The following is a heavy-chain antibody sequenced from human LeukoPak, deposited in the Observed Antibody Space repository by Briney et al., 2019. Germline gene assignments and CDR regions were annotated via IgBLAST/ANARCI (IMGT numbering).Heavy chain of an antibody. Sequence: GRSLRLSCAASGFTVSRSYMIWARQAPGKGLEWVSVIYSGGTTYYADSVKGRFTISRDHSKNTLYLQMNSLRAEDTAVYYCAKDKGYSYGYAPHFDYWGQGTLVTVSS. CDR3: AKDKGYSYGYAPHFDY. CDR1: GFTVSRSY. V-gene: IGHV3-53*01. D-gene: IGHD5-18*01. CDR2: IYSGGTT. J-gene: IGHJ4*02.